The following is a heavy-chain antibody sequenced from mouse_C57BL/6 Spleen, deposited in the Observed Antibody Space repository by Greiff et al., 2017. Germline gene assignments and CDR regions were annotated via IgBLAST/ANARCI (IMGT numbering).Heavy chain of an antibody. V-gene: IGHV1-15*01. CDR2: IDPETGGT. J-gene: IGHJ3*01. Sequence: VQLQESGAELVRPGASVTLSCKASGYTFTDYEMHWVKQTPVHGLEWIGAIDPETGGTAYNQKFKGKAILTADTSSSTAYMELRSLTSEDSAVYYCTRSGYDYDGAYWGQGTLVTVSA. CDR3: TRSGYDYDGAY. CDR1: GYTFTDYE. D-gene: IGHD2-4*01.